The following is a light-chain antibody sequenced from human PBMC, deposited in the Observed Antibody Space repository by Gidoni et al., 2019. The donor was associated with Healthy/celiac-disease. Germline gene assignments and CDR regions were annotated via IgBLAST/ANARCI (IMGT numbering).Light chain of an antibody. CDR1: QSISSY. CDR3: QQSYSTPPIT. CDR2: AAS. V-gene: IGKV1-39*01. Sequence: DIQMTQSTSSLSASVGDRVTITCLASQSISSYLNWYQQKPGKAPKLLIYAASSLQSGVPSRFSGSGSGTDFTLTISSLQPEDFATYYCQQSYSTPPITFXXXTRLEIK. J-gene: IGKJ5*01.